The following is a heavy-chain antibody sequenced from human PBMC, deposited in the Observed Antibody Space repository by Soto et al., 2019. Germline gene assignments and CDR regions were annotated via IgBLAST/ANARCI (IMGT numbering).Heavy chain of an antibody. D-gene: IGHD3-22*01. J-gene: IGHJ4*02. Sequence: GASVKVSCKASGYTFTSYYMHWVRQAPGQGLEWMGIINPSGGSTSYAQKFQGRVTMTRDTSTSTVYMELSSLRSEDTAVYYCARETYYYDSSGYTRLFDYWGQGTLVTVSS. V-gene: IGHV1-46*01. CDR2: INPSGGST. CDR3: ARETYYYDSSGYTRLFDY. CDR1: GYTFTSYY.